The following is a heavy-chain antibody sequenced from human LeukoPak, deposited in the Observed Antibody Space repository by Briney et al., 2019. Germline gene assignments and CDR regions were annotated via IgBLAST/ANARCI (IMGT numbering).Heavy chain of an antibody. V-gene: IGHV1-18*01. CDR3: ARAVGPYYYGSGRNGFDY. CDR2: ISAYNGNT. J-gene: IGHJ4*02. D-gene: IGHD3-10*01. Sequence: ASVKVSCKASGYTFTSYGISWVRQAPGQGLEWMGWISAYNGNTNYAQKLQGRVTMTTDTSTSTAYMELRSLRSDDTAVYYCARAVGPYYYGSGRNGFDYWGQGTLVTVSS. CDR1: GYTFTSYG.